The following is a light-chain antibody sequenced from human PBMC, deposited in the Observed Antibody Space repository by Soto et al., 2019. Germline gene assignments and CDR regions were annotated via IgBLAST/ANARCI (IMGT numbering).Light chain of an antibody. CDR2: GNN. Sequence: QSVLTQPPSVSGAPGQTVTISCTGSSSNIGAGYDVHWYQQLPGTAPKLLIYGNNNRPSGVPDRFSGSKSGTSASLAITGLQAEDEADYYCQSYDSSVIFGGGTKVTVL. CDR3: QSYDSSVI. J-gene: IGLJ2*01. CDR1: SSNIGAGYD. V-gene: IGLV1-40*01.